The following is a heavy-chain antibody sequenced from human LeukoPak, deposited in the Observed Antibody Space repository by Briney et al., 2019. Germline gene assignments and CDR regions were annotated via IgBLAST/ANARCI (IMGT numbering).Heavy chain of an antibody. CDR1: GYTFTTSG. D-gene: IGHD1-7*01. CDR3: AGVAGFYWNSDSFDY. Sequence: EASVKVSCKASGYTFTTSGITWVRHAPGQGLEWRGWISAVNGQTNYAQNIQGRVTMTTDTSTKTAYMELRSLGSDDTAVYYCAGVAGFYWNSDSFDYWGQGTQVTVSS. J-gene: IGHJ4*02. V-gene: IGHV1-18*01. CDR2: ISAVNGQT.